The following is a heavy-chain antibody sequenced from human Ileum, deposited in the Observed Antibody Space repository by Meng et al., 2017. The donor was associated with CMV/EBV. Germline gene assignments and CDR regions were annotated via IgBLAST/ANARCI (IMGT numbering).Heavy chain of an antibody. Sequence: SETLSLTCTVSSGSISSSSYYWGWIRQPPGKGLEWIGHIYYSGSTNYNPSLKSRVTISVDTSKNQFSLKLSSVTAADTAVYYCARSGTNSGYSQIDYWGQGTLVTVSS. V-gene: IGHV4-61*05. CDR3: ARSGTNSGYSQIDY. D-gene: IGHD5-18*01. J-gene: IGHJ4*02. CDR1: SGSISSSSYY. CDR2: IYYSGST.